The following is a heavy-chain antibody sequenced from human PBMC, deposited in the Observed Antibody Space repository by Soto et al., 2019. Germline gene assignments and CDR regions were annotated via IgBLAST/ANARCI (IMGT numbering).Heavy chain of an antibody. D-gene: IGHD3-3*01. CDR1: GYTFTSYG. CDR3: ARTGRGYYTVYFDY. J-gene: IGHJ4*02. V-gene: IGHV1-18*01. CDR2: ISAYNANT. Sequence: QVQLVQSGAEIKKPGASVKVSCKASGYTFTSYGISWVRQAPGQGLEWMGWISAYNANTDYALKLQGRVTMTTDTSTSTAYMELRSLRSDDTAVYYCARTGRGYYTVYFDYWGQGTLVTVSS.